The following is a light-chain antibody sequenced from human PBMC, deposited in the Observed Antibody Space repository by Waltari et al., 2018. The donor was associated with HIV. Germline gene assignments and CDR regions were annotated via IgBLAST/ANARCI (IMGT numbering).Light chain of an antibody. J-gene: IGLJ2*01. CDR3: QSYDSSLTTTV. CDR1: KSNIGAGSE. CDR2: GIN. V-gene: IGLV1-40*01. Sequence: QSVLTQPPSVSGDPGQRVTISCTGRKSNIGAGSEVHWYQQVPGTAPKLLIYGINNRASGVPDRFSGSKSGTSASLAISGLQAEDEAEYHCQSYDSSLTTTVFGGGTKLTVL.